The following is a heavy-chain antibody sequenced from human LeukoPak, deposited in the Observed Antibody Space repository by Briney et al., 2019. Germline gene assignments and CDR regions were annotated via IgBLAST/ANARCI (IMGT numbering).Heavy chain of an antibody. CDR1: GGSISNSSYY. CDR2: IYHSGST. V-gene: IGHV4-39*07. Sequence: SETLSLTCSVSGGSISNSSYYWGWIRQPPGKGLEWIGSIYHSGSTYYNPSLKSRVTISVDTSKNQFSLKLSSVTAADTAVYYCARDRGPAAAIFDYWGQGTLVTVSS. J-gene: IGHJ4*02. CDR3: ARDRGPAAAIFDY. D-gene: IGHD2-2*01.